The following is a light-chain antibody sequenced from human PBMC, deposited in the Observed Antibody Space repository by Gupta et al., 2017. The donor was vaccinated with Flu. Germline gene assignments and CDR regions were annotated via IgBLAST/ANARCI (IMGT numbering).Light chain of an antibody. J-gene: IGKJ3*01. Sequence: DIVMTQFPDYLAVSLVERATINCKSRQSGLNSTNNKNYLAWYQQKPGQPPKLLIYWASTRESGVPDRFSGRGSGTDFTLTISSLQTADVAVYYCQQDDAAVLTFGHGTKVDI. CDR3: QQDDAAVLT. CDR1: QSGLNSTNNKNY. CDR2: WAS. V-gene: IGKV4-1*01.